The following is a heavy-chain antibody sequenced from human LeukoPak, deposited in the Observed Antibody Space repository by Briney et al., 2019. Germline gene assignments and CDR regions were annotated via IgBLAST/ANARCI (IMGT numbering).Heavy chain of an antibody. Sequence: SETLSLTCTVSGGSISSYYWSRIRQPPGKGLEWIGYIYYSGSTNYNPSLKSRVTISVDTSKNQFSLKLSSVTAADTAVYYCARQMYSSGFGYYYYGMGVWGQGTRSPSP. J-gene: IGHJ6*02. V-gene: IGHV4-59*08. CDR1: GGSISSYY. CDR2: IYYSGST. CDR3: ARQMYSSGFGYYYYGMGV. D-gene: IGHD6-19*01.